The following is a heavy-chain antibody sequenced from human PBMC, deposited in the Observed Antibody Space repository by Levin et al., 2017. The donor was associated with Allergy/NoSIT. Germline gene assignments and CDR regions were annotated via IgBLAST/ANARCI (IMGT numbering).Heavy chain of an antibody. D-gene: IGHD1-26*01. J-gene: IGHJ4*02. CDR3: ARGLGGNYTPTGYFDY. Sequence: GESLKISCAASGFTFSNYAMHWVRQAPGKGLEWVAIISYDGNNKYYADSVKGRFTISRDNSKNTLYLQMNSLRAEDTAVYYCARGLGGNYTPTGYFDYWGQGTLVTVSS. CDR1: GFTFSNYA. V-gene: IGHV3-30-3*01. CDR2: ISYDGNNK.